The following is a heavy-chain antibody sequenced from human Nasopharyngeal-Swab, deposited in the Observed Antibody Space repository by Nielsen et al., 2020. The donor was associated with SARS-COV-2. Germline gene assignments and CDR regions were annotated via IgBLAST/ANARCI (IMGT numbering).Heavy chain of an antibody. CDR3: ARLPLVTGTTLDY. V-gene: IGHV5-10-1*01. J-gene: IGHJ4*02. CDR2: IDPSDSYT. Sequence: GGSLRLSCKGSGSSFTSYWISWVRQMPGKGLEWMGRIDPSDSYTIYSPSFQGHVTISADKSISTAYLQWSSLKASDTAMYYCARLPLVTGTTLDYWGQGTLVTVSS. CDR1: GSSFTSYW. D-gene: IGHD1-7*01.